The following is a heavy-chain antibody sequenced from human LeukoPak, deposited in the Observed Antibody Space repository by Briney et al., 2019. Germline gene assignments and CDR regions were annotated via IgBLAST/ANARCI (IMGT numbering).Heavy chain of an antibody. CDR2: ISAYNGNT. CDR3: ARGGIAAAGTGNDY. Sequence: RGASVKVSCKAPGYTFTSYGISWVRQAPGRGLEWMGWISAYNGNTNYAQKLQGRVTMTTDTSTSTAYMELRSLRSDDTAVYYCARGGIAAAGTGNDYWGQGTLVTVSS. CDR1: GYTFTSYG. J-gene: IGHJ4*02. V-gene: IGHV1-18*01. D-gene: IGHD6-13*01.